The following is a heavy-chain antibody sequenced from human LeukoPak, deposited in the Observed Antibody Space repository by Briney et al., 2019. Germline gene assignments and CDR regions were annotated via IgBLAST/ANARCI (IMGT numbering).Heavy chain of an antibody. CDR2: IYANGSS. J-gene: IGHJ4*02. V-gene: IGHV4-4*07. CDR1: GGSISDYS. D-gene: IGHD3-22*01. CDR3: ARVLHYYESSRSFAFDF. Sequence: SETLSLTCTASGGSISDYSWSWLLQPAGKGLEWIGLIYANGSSNYNPSLKGRVTMSADTSKNQFSLKLSSVTATDTAVYYCARVLHYYESSRSFAFDFWGQGTLVTVSS.